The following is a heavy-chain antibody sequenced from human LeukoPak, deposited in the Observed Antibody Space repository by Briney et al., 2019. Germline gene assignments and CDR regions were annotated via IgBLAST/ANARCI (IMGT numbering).Heavy chain of an antibody. CDR3: ARAYSAYDSFDY. J-gene: IGHJ4*02. V-gene: IGHV4-59*01. CDR1: GASISSYS. D-gene: IGHD5-12*01. Sequence: PSETLSLTCTVSGASISSYSWGWIRQPPGKGLEGIGYFSYTGSTNYNPSLRSRVTISLDTSKNQFFLKVSSVTAADTAVYYCARAYSAYDSFDYWGQGTLVTVSS. CDR2: FSYTGST.